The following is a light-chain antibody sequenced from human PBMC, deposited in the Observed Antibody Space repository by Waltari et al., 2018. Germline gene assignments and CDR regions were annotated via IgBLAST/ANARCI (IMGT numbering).Light chain of an antibody. CDR2: EVN. J-gene: IGLJ2*01. CDR3: LSFVTATSVV. CDR1: TANIGSYNL. Sequence: QSALTQPASVSGSPGQSITISCSGTTANIGSYNLVSWYQHRPGNAPKLLMYEVNKRPSGGSVRLSGSKSGTSASLTVSGLRPEDEASYYCLSFVTATSVVFGGGTILTVL. V-gene: IGLV2-23*02.